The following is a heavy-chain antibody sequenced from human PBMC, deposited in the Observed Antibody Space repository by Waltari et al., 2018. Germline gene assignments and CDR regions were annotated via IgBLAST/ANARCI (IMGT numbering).Heavy chain of an antibody. V-gene: IGHV1-69*08. D-gene: IGHD3-22*01. Sequence: QVQLVQSGAAVKKPGSSVKVSCKASGGTFSRYAISWVRQAPGQGLEWMGRIIPIFGTANYAQKFHGRVTITADKSTSTAYMELSSLRSEDTAVYYCARDDSSGYDWVAFDIWGQGTMVTVSS. CDR2: IIPIFGTA. CDR1: GGTFSRYA. CDR3: ARDDSSGYDWVAFDI. J-gene: IGHJ3*02.